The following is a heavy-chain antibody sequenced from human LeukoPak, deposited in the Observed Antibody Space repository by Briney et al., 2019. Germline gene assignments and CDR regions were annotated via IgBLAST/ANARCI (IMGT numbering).Heavy chain of an antibody. CDR1: GFTFSSYA. V-gene: IGHV3-23*01. CDR2: ISGSGGST. J-gene: IGHJ4*02. CDR3: ASPPPRMMTTVTHFPAWTDY. D-gene: IGHD4-11*01. Sequence: GGSLRLSCAASGFTFSSYAMSWVRQAPGKGLEWVSAISGSGGSTYYADSVKGRFTISRDNSKNTLYLQMNSLRAEDTAVYYCASPPPRMMTTVTHFPAWTDYWGQGTLVTVSS.